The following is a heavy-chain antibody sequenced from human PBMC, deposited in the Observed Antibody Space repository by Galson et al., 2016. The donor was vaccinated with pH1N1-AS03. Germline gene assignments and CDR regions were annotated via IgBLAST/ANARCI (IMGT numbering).Heavy chain of an antibody. D-gene: IGHD6-19*01. J-gene: IGHJ3*01. CDR2: IYPTGDGK. CDR1: GYTFTGHF. Sequence: SVKVSCKASGYTFTGHFIHWVRQAPGQGLEWMGIIYPTGDGKNYAQKFQGRVTMTRDTSTSTFYMELSSLISDDTDVYLCARDSGGWAVDFWGQGTEVTVSS. CDR3: ARDSGGWAVDF. V-gene: IGHV1-46*01.